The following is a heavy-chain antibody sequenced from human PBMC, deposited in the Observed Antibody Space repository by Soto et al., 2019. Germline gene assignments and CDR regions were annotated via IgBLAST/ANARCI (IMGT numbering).Heavy chain of an antibody. D-gene: IGHD6-6*01. CDR3: AKDPYSSSSGGYFDY. CDR1: GFTFSSYA. J-gene: IGHJ4*02. CDR2: ISGSGGST. V-gene: IGHV3-23*01. Sequence: EVQLLESGGGLVQPGGSLRLSCAASGFTFSSYAMSWVRQAPGKGLGWVSAISGSGGSTYYADSVKGRFTISRDNSKNTLYLQMNSLRAEDTAVYYCAKDPYSSSSGGYFDYWGQGTLVTVSS.